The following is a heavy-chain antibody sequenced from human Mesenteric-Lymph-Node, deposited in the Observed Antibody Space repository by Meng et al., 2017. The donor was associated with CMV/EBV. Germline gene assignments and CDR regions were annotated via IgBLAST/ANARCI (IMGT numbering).Heavy chain of an antibody. CDR1: GGSFSGYY. Sequence: QEPVPQWGVGRLKTSETLAVTSADYGGSFSGYYWNWIRQSPEKGLEWIGEINHSGSTTYNPSLTSRIIISVDTSTNQISLNMSSVTATDTAVYYCARGSSYDILTGYFDYWGQGALVTVSS. D-gene: IGHD3-9*01. V-gene: IGHV4-34*02. CDR2: INHSGST. J-gene: IGHJ4*02. CDR3: ARGSSYDILTGYFDY.